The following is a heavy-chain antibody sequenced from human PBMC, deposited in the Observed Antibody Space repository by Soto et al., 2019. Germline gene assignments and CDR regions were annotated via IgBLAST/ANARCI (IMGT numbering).Heavy chain of an antibody. CDR3: ARRGYGDPPYFDY. CDR1: GFTFSSYA. CDR2: ISYDGSNK. V-gene: IGHV3-30-3*01. J-gene: IGHJ4*02. Sequence: QVQLVESGGGVVQPGRSLRLSCAASGFTFSSYAMHWVRQAPGKGLEWVEVISYDGSNKYYADSVKGRFTISRDNSKNTLYLQMNSLRAEDTAVYYCARRGYGDPPYFDYWGQGTLVTVSS. D-gene: IGHD4-17*01.